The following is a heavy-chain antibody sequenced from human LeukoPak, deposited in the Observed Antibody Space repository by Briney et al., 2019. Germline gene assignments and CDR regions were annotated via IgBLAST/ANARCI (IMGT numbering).Heavy chain of an antibody. Sequence: PSETLSLTCVVSGGSIISGGNSWSWIRQPPGKGLEWIGEINHSGSTNYNPSLKSRVTISVDTSKNQFSLKLSSVTAADTAVYYCARGSRSSNIGLYGMDVWGQGTTVTVSS. CDR3: ARGSRSSNIGLYGMDV. CDR1: GGSIISGGNS. D-gene: IGHD5-12*01. J-gene: IGHJ6*02. CDR2: INHSGST. V-gene: IGHV4-34*01.